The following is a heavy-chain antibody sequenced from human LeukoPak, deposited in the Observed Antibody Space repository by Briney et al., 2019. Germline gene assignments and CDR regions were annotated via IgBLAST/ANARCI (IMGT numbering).Heavy chain of an antibody. V-gene: IGHV3-30-3*01. CDR1: GFTFSSYA. CDR3: ARDGYNSFDY. Sequence: GRSLRLPCAASGFTFSSYAMHWVRQAPGKGLEWVAVISYDGSNKYYADSVKGRFPISRDNSKNTLYLQMNSLRAEDTAVYYCARDGYNSFDYWGQGTLVTVSS. J-gene: IGHJ4*02. D-gene: IGHD5-24*01. CDR2: ISYDGSNK.